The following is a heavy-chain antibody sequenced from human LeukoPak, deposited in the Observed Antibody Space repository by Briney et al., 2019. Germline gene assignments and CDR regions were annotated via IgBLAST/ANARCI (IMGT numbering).Heavy chain of an antibody. CDR2: IYSGGTT. CDR1: GFTVSRNY. D-gene: IGHD5-24*01. CDR3: ARIRVEMATMVAFDI. Sequence: GGSLRLSCAASGFTVSRNYMSWDGQAPGKGLEWGSVIYSGGTTYYADSVKGRFTISSDNSKNTLYLQMNSLRAEDTAVYYCARIRVEMATMVAFDIWGRGTMVTVSS. J-gene: IGHJ3*02. V-gene: IGHV3-66*01.